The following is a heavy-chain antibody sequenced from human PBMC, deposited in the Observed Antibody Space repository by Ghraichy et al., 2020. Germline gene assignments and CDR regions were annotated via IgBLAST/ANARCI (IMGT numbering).Heavy chain of an antibody. CDR3: ARSTVHYYDSSGYYAPHYFDY. CDR1: GFTFSSYS. Sequence: GGSLRLSCAASGFTFSSYSMNWVRQAPGKGLEWVSSISSSSSYIYYADSVKGRFTISRDNAKNSLYLQMNSLRAEDTAVYYCARSTVHYYDSSGYYAPHYFDYWGQGTLVTVSS. D-gene: IGHD3-22*01. V-gene: IGHV3-21*01. J-gene: IGHJ4*02. CDR2: ISSSSSYI.